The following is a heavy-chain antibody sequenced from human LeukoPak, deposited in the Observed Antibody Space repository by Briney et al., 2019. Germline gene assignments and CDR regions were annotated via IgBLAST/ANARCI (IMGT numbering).Heavy chain of an antibody. V-gene: IGHV3-30*04. D-gene: IGHD3-10*01. Sequence: GRPLRLSCAASGFTLNNFSMHLVRPAPSQGLELGGLISFDGSDKSYADSVEGRFTNSRDNSKNTLYLQMNSLSAEDTAVYYCARVLGFGSPPAYWGQGTLVSVSS. CDR3: ARVLGFGSPPAY. CDR2: ISFDGSDK. CDR1: GFTLNNFS. J-gene: IGHJ4*02.